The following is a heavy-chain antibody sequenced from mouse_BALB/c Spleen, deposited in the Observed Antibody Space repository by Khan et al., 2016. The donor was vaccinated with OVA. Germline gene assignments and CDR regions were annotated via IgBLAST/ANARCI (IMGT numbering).Heavy chain of an antibody. Sequence: EVELVESGGGLVQPGGSRKLSCAASGFTFSRFGMHWVRQAPEKGLEWVAYISSGSSTIYYGDTVKGRFTISRDNPKKTLFLQMTSLRSEDTAMYYCARDSNFDYWGQGTTLTVSS. CDR3: ARDSNFDY. V-gene: IGHV5-17*02. J-gene: IGHJ2*01. CDR2: ISSGSSTI. CDR1: GFTFSRFG.